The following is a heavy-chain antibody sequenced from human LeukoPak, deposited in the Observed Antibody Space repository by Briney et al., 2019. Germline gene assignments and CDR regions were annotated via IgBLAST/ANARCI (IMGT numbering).Heavy chain of an antibody. J-gene: IGHJ5*02. CDR2: IKSKTDGGTT. V-gene: IGHV3-15*01. Sequence: KSGGSLRLSCAASGFTFSNTWMNWVRQAPGKGLEWVARIKSKTDGGTTDYAAPVKGRFTISRDDSKNTLYLQMNSLKTEDTAVYYCTPAHHWGQGTLVTVSS. CDR3: TPAHH. CDR1: GFTFSNTW.